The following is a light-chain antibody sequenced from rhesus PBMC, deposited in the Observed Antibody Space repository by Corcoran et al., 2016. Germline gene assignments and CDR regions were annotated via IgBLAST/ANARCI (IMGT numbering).Light chain of an antibody. V-gene: IGKV1-33*02. CDR3: QQHNSYPYS. J-gene: IGKJ2*01. CDR2: AAS. CDR1: QGISSW. Sequence: DIQMTQSPSSLSASVGDRVTITCQASQGISSWLAWYQQKPGKAPQLLIYAASSLQSGVPSRFRGMGYGTDVTLPVSSLQPEDFATYYCQQHNSYPYSFGQGTKVEIK.